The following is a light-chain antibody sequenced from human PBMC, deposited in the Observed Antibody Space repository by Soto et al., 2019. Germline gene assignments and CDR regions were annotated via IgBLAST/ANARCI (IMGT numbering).Light chain of an antibody. V-gene: IGKV3-20*01. J-gene: IGKJ1*01. Sequence: EIVLTQSPGTLSLSPWERATLSCRASQSVSSNYLAWYQQKPGQAPRRLIFGASFRATGIPDRFSGSGSGTDFTLTISRLEPEDFAVYYCQQYGSSPTTFGQGTKVDIK. CDR1: QSVSSNY. CDR2: GAS. CDR3: QQYGSSPTT.